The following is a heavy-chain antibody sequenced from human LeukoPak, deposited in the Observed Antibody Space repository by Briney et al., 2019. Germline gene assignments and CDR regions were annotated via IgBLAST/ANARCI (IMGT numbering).Heavy chain of an antibody. CDR1: GYTFTSYD. J-gene: IGHJ4*02. D-gene: IGHD3-22*01. Sequence: ASVKVSCKASGYTFTSYDINWVRQATGQGLEWMGWMNPNSGNTGYAQKFQGRVTMTRNTSISTAYMELSSLRSDDTAVYYCARTHSSGYYVFDYWGQGTLVTVSS. V-gene: IGHV1-8*01. CDR2: MNPNSGNT. CDR3: ARTHSSGYYVFDY.